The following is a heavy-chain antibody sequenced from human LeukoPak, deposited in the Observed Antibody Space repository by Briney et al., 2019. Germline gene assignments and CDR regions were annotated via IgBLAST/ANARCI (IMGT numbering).Heavy chain of an antibody. CDR3: AKVMDEVATLGNYFDY. CDR2: IRYDGSNK. J-gene: IGHJ4*02. D-gene: IGHD5-24*01. CDR1: GFTFSSYG. V-gene: IGHV3-30*02. Sequence: PGGSLRLSCAASGFTFSSYGMHWVRQAPGKGLEWVAFIRYDGSNKYYADSVKGRFTISRDNSKNTLYLQMNSLRAEDTAVYYCAKVMDEVATLGNYFDYWGQGTLVTVSS.